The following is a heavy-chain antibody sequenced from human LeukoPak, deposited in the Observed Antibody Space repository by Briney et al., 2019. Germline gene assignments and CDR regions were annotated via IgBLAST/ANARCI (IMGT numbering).Heavy chain of an antibody. D-gene: IGHD3-22*01. Sequence: PSETLSLTCTVSGGSISSGDYYWSWIRQPPGKGLEWIGYIYFSGSTYYNPSLKSRVTISVDTSKNQFSLKLSSVTAADTAVYYCARGTRPPPGTYYYDSSGYFSDYWGQGTLVTVSS. CDR1: GGSISSGDYY. J-gene: IGHJ4*02. V-gene: IGHV4-30-4*08. CDR2: IYFSGST. CDR3: ARGTRPPPGTYYYDSSGYFSDY.